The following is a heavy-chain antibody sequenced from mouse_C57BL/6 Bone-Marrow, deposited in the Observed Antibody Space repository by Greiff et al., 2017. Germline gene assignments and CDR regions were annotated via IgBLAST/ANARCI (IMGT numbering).Heavy chain of an antibody. CDR2: INPNNGGT. Sequence: EVQLQQSGPELVKPGASVKISCKASGYTFTDYYMNWVKQSHGKSLEWIGDINPNNGGTSYNQKFKGKATLTVDKSSSTAYMELRSLTSEDSAVYYCARGRDGDYGNAMDYWGQGTSVTVSS. CDR3: ARGRDGDYGNAMDY. CDR1: GYTFTDYY. V-gene: IGHV1-26*01. D-gene: IGHD2-13*01. J-gene: IGHJ4*01.